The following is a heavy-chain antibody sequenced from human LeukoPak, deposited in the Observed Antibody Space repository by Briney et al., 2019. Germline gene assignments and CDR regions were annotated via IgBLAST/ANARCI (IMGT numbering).Heavy chain of an antibody. CDR2: IYYSGST. Sequence: SETLSLTCTVSGGSISSYYWSWIRQPPGKGLEWIGYIYYSGSTNYNPSLKSRVTISVDTSKNQFSLKLSSVTAADTAVYYCARLYYGDYLGVYYFDYWGQGTLVTVSS. CDR1: GGSISSYY. J-gene: IGHJ4*02. D-gene: IGHD4-17*01. CDR3: ARLYYGDYLGVYYFDY. V-gene: IGHV4-59*08.